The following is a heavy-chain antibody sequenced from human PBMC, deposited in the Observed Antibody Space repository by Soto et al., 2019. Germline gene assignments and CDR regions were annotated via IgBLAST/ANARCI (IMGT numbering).Heavy chain of an antibody. V-gene: IGHV3-23*01. CDR2: ISGSGGST. J-gene: IGHJ6*02. D-gene: IGHD6-13*01. CDR1: GFTFSSYA. Sequence: GGSLRLSCAASGFTFSSYAMSWVRQAPGKGLEWVSAISGSGGSTYYADSVKGRFTISRDNSKTTLYLQMNSLRAEDTAVYYCAKLGVYYYYGMDVWGQGTTVTVSS. CDR3: AKLGVYYYYGMDV.